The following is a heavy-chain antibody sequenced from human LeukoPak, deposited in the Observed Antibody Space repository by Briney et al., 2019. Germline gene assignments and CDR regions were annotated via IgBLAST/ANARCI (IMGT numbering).Heavy chain of an antibody. CDR2: IYHTGST. CDR3: ARGLEGYSAGRSRFFEY. V-gene: IGHV4-38-2*01. J-gene: IGHJ4*02. CDR1: GYSISRGYY. Sequence: SETLTLTCGVSGYSISRGYYWGWIRQPPGNGLEWIGNIYHTGSTYYNPSLRSRVTISVDTSKNQFFLKLTSVTAADTAVYYCARGLEGYSAGRSRFFEYWGQGTLANVSS. D-gene: IGHD6-19*01.